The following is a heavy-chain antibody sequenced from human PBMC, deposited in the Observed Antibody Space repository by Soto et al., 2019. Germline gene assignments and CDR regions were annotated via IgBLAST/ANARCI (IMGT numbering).Heavy chain of an antibody. D-gene: IGHD2-15*01. CDR3: ARLLRPSDSERYYRSV. J-gene: IGHJ6*03. V-gene: IGHV4-59*08. CDR1: GGSITTYY. CDR2: IHYSGNT. Sequence: SETLSLTCTVSGGSITTYYWSWIRQPPGKGLEWIGYIHYSGNTDYNPSLKSRLDTSVDRSKNQLTLNLSSVTAADTAVYYCARLLRPSDSERYYRSVWGKGTTVTVSS.